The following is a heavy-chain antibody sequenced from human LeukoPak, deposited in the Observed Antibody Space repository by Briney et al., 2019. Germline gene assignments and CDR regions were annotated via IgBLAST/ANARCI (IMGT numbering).Heavy chain of an antibody. CDR3: TTRLRYFDWTIYDFDY. D-gene: IGHD3-9*01. Sequence: PGGSLRLSCAASGFTFSNAWMSWVCQAPGKGLEWVGRIKSKTDGGTTDYAAPVKGRFTISRDDSKNTLYLQMNSLKTEDTAVYYCTTRLRYFDWTIYDFDYWGQGTLVTVSS. J-gene: IGHJ4*02. CDR2: IKSKTDGGTT. CDR1: GFTFSNAW. V-gene: IGHV3-15*01.